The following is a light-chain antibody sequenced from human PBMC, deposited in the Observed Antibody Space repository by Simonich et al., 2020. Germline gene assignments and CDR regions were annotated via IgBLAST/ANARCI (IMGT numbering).Light chain of an antibody. Sequence: SYELTQPPSVSVSPGQTGCITCSGDKLGDKYACWYQQKPGQSHVLVIYQDSKRPSGIPERFSGSNSGNTATLTISGTQAMDEADYYCQAWDSSVVFGGGTKLTVL. V-gene: IGLV3-1*01. CDR1: KLGDKY. CDR2: QDS. J-gene: IGLJ2*01. CDR3: QAWDSSVV.